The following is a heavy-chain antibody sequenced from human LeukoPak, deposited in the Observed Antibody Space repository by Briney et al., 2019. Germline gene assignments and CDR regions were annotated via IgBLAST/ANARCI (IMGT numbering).Heavy chain of an antibody. V-gene: IGHV3-30*02. Sequence: GGSLRLSCAASGFTSSSYGMHWVRQAPGKGLEWVAFIRYDGSNKYYADSVKGRFTISRDNSKNTLYLQMNSLRAEDTAVYYCAKGVACSSTSCSAFDYWGQGTLVTVSS. CDR1: GFTSSSYG. CDR2: IRYDGSNK. CDR3: AKGVACSSTSCSAFDY. J-gene: IGHJ4*02. D-gene: IGHD2-2*01.